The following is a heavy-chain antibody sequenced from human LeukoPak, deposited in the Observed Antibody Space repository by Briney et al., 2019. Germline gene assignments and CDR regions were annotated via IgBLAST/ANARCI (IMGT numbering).Heavy chain of an antibody. Sequence: GASVKVSCKASGGTFSSYAISWVRQAPGQGLEWMGGIIPIFGTANYAQKFQGRVTMTEDTSTDTAYMELSSLRSEDTAVYYCATDVGTSGSDPMGYYYYGMDVWGQGTTVTVSS. CDR2: IIPIFGTA. V-gene: IGHV1-69*06. J-gene: IGHJ6*02. CDR3: ATDVGTSGSDPMGYYYYGMDV. D-gene: IGHD3-10*01. CDR1: GGTFSSYA.